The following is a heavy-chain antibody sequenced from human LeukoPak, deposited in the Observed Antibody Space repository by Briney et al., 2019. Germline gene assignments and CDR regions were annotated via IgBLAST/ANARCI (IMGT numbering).Heavy chain of an antibody. CDR3: ARANVDYGDYGDAFDI. D-gene: IGHD4-17*01. CDR2: INPNSGGT. Sequence: ASVKVSCKASGYTFTGYYMHWVRQAPGQGLEWMGWINPNSGGTNYAQKFQGRVTMTRDTSISTAYMELSRLRSDDPAVYYCARANVDYGDYGDAFDIWGQGTMVTVSS. CDR1: GYTFTGYY. V-gene: IGHV1-2*02. J-gene: IGHJ3*02.